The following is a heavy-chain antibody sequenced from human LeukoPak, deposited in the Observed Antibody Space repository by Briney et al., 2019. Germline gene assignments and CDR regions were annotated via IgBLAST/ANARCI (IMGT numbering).Heavy chain of an antibody. V-gene: IGHV3-48*01. CDR2: ISSSSSSTI. Sequence: GGSLRLSCAASGFTFSSYSMNWVRQAPGKGLEWASYISSSSSSTIYYADSVKGRFTISRDNAKNSLYLQMNSLRAEDTAVYYCARAPYYYDSNYAFDIWGQGTMVTVSS. CDR3: ARAPYYYDSNYAFDI. CDR1: GFTFSSYS. J-gene: IGHJ3*02. D-gene: IGHD3-22*01.